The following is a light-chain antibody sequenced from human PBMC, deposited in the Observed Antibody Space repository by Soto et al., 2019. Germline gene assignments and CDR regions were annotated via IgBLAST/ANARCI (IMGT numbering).Light chain of an antibody. V-gene: IGLV1-40*01. CDR3: QSYDSSLSALV. CDR2: TNS. CDR1: SSNIGAGYD. J-gene: IGLJ3*02. Sequence: QSVLTQPPSVSGAPGQGVTISCAGTSSNIGAGYDVHWYQQVPGTAPKLLIYTNSNRPSGVPDRFSGSKSGTSASLAITGLQAADEADYYCQSYDSSLSALVFGGGTQLTVL.